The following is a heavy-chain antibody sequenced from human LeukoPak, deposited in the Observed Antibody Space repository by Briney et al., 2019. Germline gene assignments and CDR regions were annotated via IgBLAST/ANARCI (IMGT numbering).Heavy chain of an antibody. V-gene: IGHV1-46*01. CDR1: GYTFTSYY. Sequence: GASVKVSCKASGYTFTSYYMHWVRQAPGQGLEWMGIINPSGGSTSYAQKFQGRVTMTRDTSTSTVYMELSSLRSEDTAVYYCARDGVPHYDSSGYHFDYWGQGTLVTVSS. D-gene: IGHD3-22*01. CDR2: INPSGGST. CDR3: ARDGVPHYDSSGYHFDY. J-gene: IGHJ4*02.